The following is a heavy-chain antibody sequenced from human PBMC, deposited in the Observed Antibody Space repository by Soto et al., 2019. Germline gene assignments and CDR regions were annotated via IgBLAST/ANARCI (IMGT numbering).Heavy chain of an antibody. J-gene: IGHJ6*02. CDR1: GGSISDGAYY. V-gene: IGHV4-34*01. CDR2: INHSGST. Sequence: SETLSLTCTVSGGSISDGAYYWSWIRQPPGKGLEWIGEINHSGSTNYNPSLKSRVTISVDTSKNQLSLKLNSVTAADTALYYCARGGSESRRYYYGMDVWGQGTTVTVSS. D-gene: IGHD3-10*01. CDR3: ARGGSESRRYYYGMDV.